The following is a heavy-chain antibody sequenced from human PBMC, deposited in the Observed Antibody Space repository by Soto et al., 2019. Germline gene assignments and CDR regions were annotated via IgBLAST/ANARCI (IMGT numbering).Heavy chain of an antibody. CDR2: IWYDGSNK. CDR3: ARDDIHAGMWTSYEYYFDY. J-gene: IGHJ4*02. V-gene: IGHV3-33*01. Sequence: GGSLRLSCAASGFTFSSYGMHWVRQAPGKGLEWVAVIWYDGSNKYYADSVKGRFTISRDNSKNTLYLQMNSLRAEDTAVYYCARDDIHAGMWTSYEYYFDYWGQGTLVTVSS. D-gene: IGHD2-2*01. CDR1: GFTFSSYG.